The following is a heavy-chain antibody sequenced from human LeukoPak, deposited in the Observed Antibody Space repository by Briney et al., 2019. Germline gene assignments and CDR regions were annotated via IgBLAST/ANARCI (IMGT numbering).Heavy chain of an antibody. CDR2: IHYSGST. CDR3: VSLLGFGSGWYSDY. V-gene: IGHV4-59*01. D-gene: IGHD6-19*01. J-gene: IGHJ4*02. CDR1: GGSMSSYN. Sequence: SESLSLTCTVSGGSMSSYNWGWIRPPPGKGLAWIGYIHYSGSTNYNPSLKSRVTLSVDTSKNHFSLKLSSVTAADTAVYYRVSLLGFGSGWYSDYWGQGTLVTVSS.